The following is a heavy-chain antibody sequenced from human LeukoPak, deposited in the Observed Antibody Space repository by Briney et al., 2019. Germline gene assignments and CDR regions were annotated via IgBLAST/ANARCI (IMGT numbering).Heavy chain of an antibody. V-gene: IGHV3-48*03. Sequence: PGGSLRLSCAASGFTFSSYEMNWVRQAPGKGLEWVSYIRSSGNTIYYADSVKGRFTISRDNAKNSLYLQMNSLTAEDTAVYYCARDMVRIYGLDVWGQGTTVTVSS. CDR1: GFTFSSYE. D-gene: IGHD3-10*01. J-gene: IGHJ6*02. CDR3: ARDMVRIYGLDV. CDR2: IRSSGNTI.